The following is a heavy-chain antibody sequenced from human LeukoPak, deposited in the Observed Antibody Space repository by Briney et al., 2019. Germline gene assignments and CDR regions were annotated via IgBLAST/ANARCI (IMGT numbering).Heavy chain of an antibody. Sequence: GASVTVSCTASGYTFSSNAINWVRQAPGQGLEWMGWIDTNTGNPTYAQGFTGQFVFSLDTSVSTAYLQISSLKAEDTAEYFCARGYDSSGYFSDWGQGTLVTVSS. CDR3: ARGYDSSGYFSD. D-gene: IGHD3-22*01. CDR2: IDTNTGNP. J-gene: IGHJ4*02. V-gene: IGHV7-4-1*02. CDR1: GYTFSSNA.